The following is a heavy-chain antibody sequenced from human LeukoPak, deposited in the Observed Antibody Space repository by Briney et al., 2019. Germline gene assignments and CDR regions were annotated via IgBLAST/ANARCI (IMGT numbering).Heavy chain of an antibody. Sequence: PSETLSLTCTVSGGSITSSSYYWGWIRQPPEKGLEWIGSIYYTGGTNYSPSLKSRVTMSVDTFKNQFSSKLSSVTAADTAVYYCARHGGTRVTLVEVYYFDYWGQGTLVTVSS. CDR2: IYYTGGT. CDR1: GGSITSSSYY. J-gene: IGHJ4*02. CDR3: ARHGGTRVTLVEVYYFDY. D-gene: IGHD4-11*01. V-gene: IGHV4-39*01.